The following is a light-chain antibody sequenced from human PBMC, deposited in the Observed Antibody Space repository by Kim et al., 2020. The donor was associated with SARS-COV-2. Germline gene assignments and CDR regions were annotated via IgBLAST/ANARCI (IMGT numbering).Light chain of an antibody. J-gene: IGKJ2*01. CDR1: QSVSSNY. V-gene: IGKV3-20*01. CDR3: QQYGNSPET. CDR2: GAS. Sequence: LSPGERATLSCWASQSVSSNYVAWFQQKPGQAPRLLIYGASSRATGIPDRFSGSGSRTDFTLTISRLEPEDFAVYYCQQYGNSPETFGQGTKLEI.